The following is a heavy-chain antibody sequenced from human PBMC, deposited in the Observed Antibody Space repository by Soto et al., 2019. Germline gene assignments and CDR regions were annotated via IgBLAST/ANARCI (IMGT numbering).Heavy chain of an antibody. D-gene: IGHD3-16*01. CDR2: IYHSGST. V-gene: IGHV4-30-2*01. CDR3: ASKRGNYLDY. J-gene: IGHJ4*02. CDR1: GGAIYSGVYS. Sequence: SETLSLTCAVFGGAIYSGVYSWSGIRQPPGKGLEWIGYIYHSGSTYYNPSLKSRVTISVDTSKNQFSLKLSSVTAADTAVYYCASKRGNYLDYCGRRSLVTVSS.